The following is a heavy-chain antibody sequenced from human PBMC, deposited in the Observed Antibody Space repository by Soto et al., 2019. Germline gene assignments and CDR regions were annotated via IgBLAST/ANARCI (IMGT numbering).Heavy chain of an antibody. J-gene: IGHJ6*02. CDR3: AREYSSSATNYYYYYGMDV. CDR1: GYTFTGYY. V-gene: IGHV1-2*02. D-gene: IGHD6-6*01. CDR2: INPNSGGT. Sequence: ASVKVSCKASGYTFTGYYMHWVRQAPGQGLEWMGWINPNSGGTNYAQKFQGRVTMTRDTSISTAYMELSRLRSDDTAVYYCAREYSSSATNYYYYYGMDVWGQGTTVTVSS.